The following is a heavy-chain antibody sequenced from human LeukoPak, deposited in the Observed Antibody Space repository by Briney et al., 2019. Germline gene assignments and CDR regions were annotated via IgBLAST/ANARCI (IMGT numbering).Heavy chain of an antibody. Sequence: GRSLRLSCAASGFTFDDYAMHWVRQAPGKGLEWVSGISWNGGNIGYADSVKGRFTISRDNAKNSLYLQMNSLRAEDTALYYCAREMYSSGWLNAFDIWGQGTMVTVSS. D-gene: IGHD6-19*01. CDR2: ISWNGGNI. J-gene: IGHJ3*02. CDR1: GFTFDDYA. V-gene: IGHV3-9*01. CDR3: AREMYSSGWLNAFDI.